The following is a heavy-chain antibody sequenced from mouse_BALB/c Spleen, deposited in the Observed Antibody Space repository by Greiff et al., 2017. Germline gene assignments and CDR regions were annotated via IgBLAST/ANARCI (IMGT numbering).Heavy chain of an antibody. CDR3: ARRGAKEYDLFAY. V-gene: IGHV3-1*02. J-gene: IGHJ3*01. D-gene: IGHD2-14*01. Sequence: VQLKESGPDLVKPSQSLSLTCTVTGYSITSGYSLHWIRQFPGNKLEWMGYIHYSGSTNYNPSLKSRISITRDTSKNQFFLQLNSVTTEDTATYYCARRGAKEYDLFAYWGQGTLVTVSA. CDR2: IHYSGST. CDR1: GYSITSGYS.